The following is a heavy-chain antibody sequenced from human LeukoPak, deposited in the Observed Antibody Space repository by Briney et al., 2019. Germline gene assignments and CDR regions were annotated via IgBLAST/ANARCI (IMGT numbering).Heavy chain of an antibody. CDR1: GYTFTSYG. J-gene: IGHJ6*02. CDR3: ARDAVTRLGGDYYYYGMDV. D-gene: IGHD3-16*01. V-gene: IGHV1-69*04. CDR2: IIPILGIA. Sequence: ASVKVSCKASGYTFTSYGISWVRQAPGQGLEWMGRIIPILGIAKYAQKFQGRVTITADKSTSTAYMELSSLRSEDTAVYYCARDAVTRLGGDYYYYGMDVWGQGTTVTVSS.